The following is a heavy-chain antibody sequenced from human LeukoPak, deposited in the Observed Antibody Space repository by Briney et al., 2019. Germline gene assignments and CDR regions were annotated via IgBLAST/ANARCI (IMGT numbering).Heavy chain of an antibody. D-gene: IGHD6-19*01. CDR1: GGSISSYY. J-gene: IGHJ4*02. V-gene: IGHV4-59*01. CDR3: ASYSSGWSFDY. CDR2: IYYSGST. Sequence: SETLSLTCTVSGGSISSYYWSWIRQPPGKGLEWIGYIYYSGSTNYNPSLKSRVTISVDTSKNQFSLKLSSVTAADTAVYYCASYSSGWSFDYWGQRTLVTVSS.